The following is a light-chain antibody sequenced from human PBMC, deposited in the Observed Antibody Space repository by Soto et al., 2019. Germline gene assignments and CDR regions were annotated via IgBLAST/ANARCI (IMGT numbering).Light chain of an antibody. CDR2: DAS. CDR3: QQYDSYWT. V-gene: IGKV1-5*01. J-gene: IGKJ1*01. Sequence: DTQMTQSPSTLSASEGDRVTISCRASQSINIWLAWYQQKPGKAPKLLIYDASTLGSGVPSRFSGSGSGTQFTLTISSLQPDDFATYYCQQYDSYWTFGQGTKVDIK. CDR1: QSINIW.